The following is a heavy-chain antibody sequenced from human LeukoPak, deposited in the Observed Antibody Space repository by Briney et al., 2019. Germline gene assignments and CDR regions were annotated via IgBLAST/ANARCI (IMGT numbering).Heavy chain of an antibody. CDR1: GGSISSYY. CDR2: IYYSGST. Sequence: SETLSLTCTVSGGSISSYYWSWIRQPPGKGLEWIGYIYYSGSTNYNPPLKSRVTISVDTSKNQFSLKLSSVTAADTAVYYCARRPAAGYFDWSTPFDIWGQGTMVTVSS. J-gene: IGHJ3*02. CDR3: ARRPAAGYFDWSTPFDI. D-gene: IGHD3-9*01. V-gene: IGHV4-59*08.